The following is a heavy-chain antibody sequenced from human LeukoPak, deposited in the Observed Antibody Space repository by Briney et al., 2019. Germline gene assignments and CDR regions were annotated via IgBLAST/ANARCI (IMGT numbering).Heavy chain of an antibody. J-gene: IGHJ6*02. CDR1: GGSIRTDGSY. CDR2: IYIDGIT. CDR3: ARLFTRAWEYRYGMDV. V-gene: IGHV4-39*02. Sequence: SETLSLTCTVSGGSIRTDGSYWAWIRQPPGKGLEWIGSIYIDGITHYNSSLQSRVTLSIDTSKNHFSLRLTPVTAADTAVFYCARLFTRAWEYRYGMDVWGQGTAVTVSS. D-gene: IGHD1-26*01.